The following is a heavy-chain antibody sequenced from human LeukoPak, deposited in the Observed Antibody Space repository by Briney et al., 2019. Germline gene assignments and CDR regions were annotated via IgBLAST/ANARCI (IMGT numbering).Heavy chain of an antibody. Sequence: GASVKVSCKASGYTFTSYYMHWVRQAPGQGLEWMGIINPSGGSTSYAQKFQGRVTMTRDMSTSTVYMELSSLRSEDTAVYYCARGAPVGTMVRGVINYWGQGTLVTVSS. V-gene: IGHV1-46*01. CDR1: GYTFTSYY. J-gene: IGHJ4*02. D-gene: IGHD3-10*01. CDR3: ARGAPVGTMVRGVINY. CDR2: INPSGGST.